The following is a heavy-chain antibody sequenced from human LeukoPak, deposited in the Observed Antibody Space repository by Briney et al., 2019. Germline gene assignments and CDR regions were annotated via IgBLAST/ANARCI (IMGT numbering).Heavy chain of an antibody. CDR3: AKDRGIISDY. V-gene: IGHV3-23*01. Sequence: GGSLRLSCAASGFTFRRYGMNWVRQAPGKGLEWVSAISGSGGSTYYADSVKGRFTISRDNSKNTLYLQMNSLRAEDTAVYYCAKDRGIISDYWGQGTLVTVSS. CDR1: GFTFRRYG. CDR2: ISGSGGST. J-gene: IGHJ4*02. D-gene: IGHD3-10*01.